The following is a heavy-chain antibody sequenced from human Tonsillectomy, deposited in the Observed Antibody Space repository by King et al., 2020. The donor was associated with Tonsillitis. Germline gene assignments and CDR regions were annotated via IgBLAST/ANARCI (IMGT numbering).Heavy chain of an antibody. V-gene: IGHV3-21*01. CDR2: ISSSSRYI. D-gene: IGHD3-16*01. CDR1: GFTFSSYS. Sequence: VQLVESGGGLVKPGGSLRLSCAASGFTFSSYSMNWVRQAPGKGLEGVSSISSSSRYIYYADSVKGRLTIYRDNAKNSLYLQMHSLRAEDTAVYYCAKGAGLNSDYVWSGYYYGMDVWGQGTTVTVSS. CDR3: AKGAGLNSDYVWSGYYYGMDV. J-gene: IGHJ6*02.